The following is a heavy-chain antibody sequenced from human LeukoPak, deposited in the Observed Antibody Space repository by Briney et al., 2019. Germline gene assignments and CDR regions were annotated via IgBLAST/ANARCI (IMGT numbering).Heavy chain of an antibody. V-gene: IGHV3-21*01. CDR1: GFTFSSYS. CDR3: ARDPLHSSGWYY. Sequence: GGSLRLSCAASGFTFSSYSMNWVRQAPGRGLEWVSSISSSSSYIYYADSVKGRFTISRDNAKNSLYLQMNSLRAEDTAVYYCARDPLHSSGWYYWGQGTLVTVSS. D-gene: IGHD6-19*01. CDR2: ISSSSSYI. J-gene: IGHJ4*02.